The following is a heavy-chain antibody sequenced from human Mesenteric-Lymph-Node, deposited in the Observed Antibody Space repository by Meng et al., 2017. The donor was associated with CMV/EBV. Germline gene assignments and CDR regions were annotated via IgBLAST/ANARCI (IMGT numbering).Heavy chain of an antibody. CDR1: GFTFTSYV. CDR3: ARCTIFDAFDI. J-gene: IGHJ3*02. D-gene: IGHD3-3*01. CDR2: ISSSGSTI. V-gene: IGHV3-11*04. Sequence: GESLKISCAASGFTFTSYVMSWIRQAPGKGLEWVSYISSSGSTIYYADSVKGRFTISRDNAKNSLYLQMNSLRAEDTAVYYCARCTIFDAFDIWGQGTMVTVSS.